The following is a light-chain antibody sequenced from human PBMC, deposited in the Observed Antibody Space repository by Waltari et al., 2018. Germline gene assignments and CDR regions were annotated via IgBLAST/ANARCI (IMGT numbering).Light chain of an antibody. CDR2: RNN. CDR3: AAWDDSLSGPV. V-gene: IGLV1-47*01. J-gene: IGLJ2*01. Sequence: QSVLTQPPSASGTPGQRVTISCSGSSSNIGSNYVYWYQQLPGTAPKLLIYRNNQRPSGVPDRSSDSKSGTSASLAISGLRAEDEADYYCAAWDDSLSGPVFGGGTKLTVL. CDR1: SSNIGSNY.